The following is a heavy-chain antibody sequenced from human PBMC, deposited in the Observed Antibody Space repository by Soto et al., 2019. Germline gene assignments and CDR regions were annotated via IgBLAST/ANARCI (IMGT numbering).Heavy chain of an antibody. D-gene: IGHD3-10*01. CDR2: INTDGSST. Sequence: GGSLRLSCAASGFTFSSYWMHWVRQGPGKGLVWVSRINTDGSSTTYADSVEGRFTISRDNSKDTVYLQMNSLRAEDTAVYYCAKPKYRGVVVNVWGQGTTVTVSS. CDR3: AKPKYRGVVVNV. J-gene: IGHJ6*02. CDR1: GFTFSSYW. V-gene: IGHV3-74*01.